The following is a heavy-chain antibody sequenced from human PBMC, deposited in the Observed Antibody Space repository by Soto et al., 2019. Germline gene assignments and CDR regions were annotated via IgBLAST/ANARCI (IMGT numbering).Heavy chain of an antibody. CDR2: IDPSDSYT. Sequence: GESLKISCKGSGYSFTSYWISWVRQMPGKGLEWMGRIDPSDSYTNYSPSFQGHVTISADKSISTAYLQWSSLKASDTAMYYCARPYPRYRSRRYAFDIRGQGTMDTVS. CDR3: ARPYPRYRSRRYAFDI. J-gene: IGHJ3*02. CDR1: GYSFTSYW. D-gene: IGHD6-13*01. V-gene: IGHV5-10-1*01.